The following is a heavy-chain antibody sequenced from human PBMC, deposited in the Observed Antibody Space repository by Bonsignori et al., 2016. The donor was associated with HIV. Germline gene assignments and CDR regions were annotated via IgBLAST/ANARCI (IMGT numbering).Heavy chain of an antibody. CDR2: IYPGDSDT. V-gene: IGHV5-51*01. CDR3: ARHLGYGDGSGSYYFYYMDV. J-gene: IGHJ6*03. Sequence: GESLKISCKGSGYSFTNYWIVWVRQMPGKGLEWMGIIYPGDSDTRYSPSFQGQVTISADKSISTAYLQWSSLKASDTAMYYCARHLGYGDGSGSYYFYYMDVWGKGTTVTVSS. D-gene: IGHD3-10*01. CDR1: GYSFTNYW.